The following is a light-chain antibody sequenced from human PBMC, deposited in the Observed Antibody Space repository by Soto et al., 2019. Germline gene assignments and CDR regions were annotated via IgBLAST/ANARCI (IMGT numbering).Light chain of an antibody. J-gene: IGKJ3*01. CDR1: QGISDY. CDR3: QKYNSAPCT. V-gene: IGKV1-27*01. Sequence: DMQMTQSPSALSASVGDRVTITCRATQGISDYLAWYQQKVGNVPKLLIYAASTLPTGFPSRFSGSGSGTDFTLTISSLQPEDFAIYYCQKYNSAPCTFGHGTKVDIK. CDR2: AAS.